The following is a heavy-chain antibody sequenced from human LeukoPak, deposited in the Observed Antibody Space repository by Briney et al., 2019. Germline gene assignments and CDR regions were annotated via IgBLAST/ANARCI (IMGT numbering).Heavy chain of an antibody. D-gene: IGHD5-18*01. CDR2: ISSSSSYT. Sequence: GGSLRLSCAASGFTFSDYYMSWIRQAPGKGLEWVSYISSSSSYTNYADSVNGRFTISRDNAKNSLYLQMNSLRVEDTAVYYCARDVAWIQLWADYWGQGTLVTVSS. CDR1: GFTFSDYY. V-gene: IGHV3-11*06. CDR3: ARDVAWIQLWADY. J-gene: IGHJ4*02.